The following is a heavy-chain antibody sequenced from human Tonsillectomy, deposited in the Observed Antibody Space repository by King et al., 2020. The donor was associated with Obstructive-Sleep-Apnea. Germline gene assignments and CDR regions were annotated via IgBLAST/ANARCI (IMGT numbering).Heavy chain of an antibody. CDR2: IYYSGST. Sequence: QLQESGPGLVNPSETLSLSCIVSGASISSNSYYWGWIRQPPGKGLEWIGNIYYSGSTYYNPSLKRRVTISLDTSKSQFSLRLSSVTAADTAVYYCARAVAVAGSFDPWGRGTLVSVSS. D-gene: IGHD6-19*01. CDR3: ARAVAVAGSFDP. V-gene: IGHV4-39*07. CDR1: GASISSNSYY. J-gene: IGHJ5*02.